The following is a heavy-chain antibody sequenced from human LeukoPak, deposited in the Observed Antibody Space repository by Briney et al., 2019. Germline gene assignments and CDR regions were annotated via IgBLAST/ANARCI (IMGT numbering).Heavy chain of an antibody. D-gene: IGHD2/OR15-2a*01. J-gene: IGHJ4*02. V-gene: IGHV3-69-1*02. Sequence: GGSLRLSCAASGFIFTAYNINWVRQAPGQGLEWVSCVRDSSTNYYADSVKGRFTVSRDNAKNSVFLQMNSLRAEDTAVYYCAKEGSAYCSTTTCWGQGPSDYWGQGTPVTVSS. CDR2: VRDSSTN. CDR1: GFIFTAYN. CDR3: AKEGSAYCSTTTCWGQGPSDY.